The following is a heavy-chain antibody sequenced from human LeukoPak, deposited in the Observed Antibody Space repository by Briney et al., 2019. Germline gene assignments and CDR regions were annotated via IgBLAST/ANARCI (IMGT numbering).Heavy chain of an antibody. CDR3: ARVGGGLRGVIGWFDP. CDR2: IIPIFGTA. D-gene: IGHD3-10*01. CDR1: GGTFSSYA. Sequence: ASVKVSCKACGGTFSSYAISWVGQAPGQGLEWMGRIIPIFGTANYAQKFQGRVTITTDESTSTAYMELSSLRSEDPAVSYWARVGGGLRGVIGWFDPWGQGTLVTVSS. V-gene: IGHV1-69*05. J-gene: IGHJ5*02.